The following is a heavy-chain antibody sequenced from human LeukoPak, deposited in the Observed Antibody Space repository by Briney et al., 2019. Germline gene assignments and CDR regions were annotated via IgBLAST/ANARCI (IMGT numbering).Heavy chain of an antibody. V-gene: IGHV3-74*01. CDR2: ISSDGTTT. CDR1: GFTFIDDW. CDR3: AGRWSFDY. J-gene: IGHJ4*02. Sequence: GGSLRLSCAVSGFTFIDDWMHWVRRAPGKGLVWVSRISSDGTTTNYADSVKGRFTISRDNAKNTLYLQMDSLRAEDTAVYYCAGRWSFDYWGQGTLVTVSS. D-gene: IGHD2-15*01.